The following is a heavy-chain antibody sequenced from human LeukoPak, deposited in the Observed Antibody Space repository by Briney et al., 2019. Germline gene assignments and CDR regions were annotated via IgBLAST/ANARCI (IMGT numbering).Heavy chain of an antibody. D-gene: IGHD2-2*02. CDR3: AVTWGGCSSTSCYIDYYYYGMDV. Sequence: ASVKVSCKASGYTFTGYYMHWVRQAPGQGLEWMGWINPNSGGTNYAQKFQGRVTMTRDTSISTAYMELSRLRSDDTAVYYCAVTWGGCSSTSCYIDYYYYGMDVWGQGTTVTVSS. V-gene: IGHV1-2*02. CDR2: INPNSGGT. CDR1: GYTFTGYY. J-gene: IGHJ6*02.